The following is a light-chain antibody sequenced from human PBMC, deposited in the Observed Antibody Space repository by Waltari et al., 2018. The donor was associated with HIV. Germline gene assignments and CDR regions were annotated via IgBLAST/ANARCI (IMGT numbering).Light chain of an antibody. J-gene: IGLJ2*01. CDR3: SSFAASSTTYVV. CDR2: AVT. V-gene: IGLV2-23*02. CDR1: SSDVGSHNL. Sequence: QSALTQPASVSGSPGQSITISCTGTSSDVGSHNLVSWYQQYPGKAPKLMIYAVTNRPSGVSDRFSGSKSGNTASLTISGLQAEDEADYYCSSFAASSTTYVVFGGGTKLTVL.